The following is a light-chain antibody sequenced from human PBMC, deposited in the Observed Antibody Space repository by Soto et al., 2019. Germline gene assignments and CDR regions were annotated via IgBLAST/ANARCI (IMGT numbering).Light chain of an antibody. J-gene: IGKJ5*01. CDR1: QGVSSY. V-gene: IGKV1-9*01. CDR2: AAS. Sequence: DIQLTQSPSFLSASVGDRVTINYGASQGVSSYLAWYQQKPGKAPKLLIYAASTLQSGVPSRFSGSGSGTEFTLTITSLQPEDFATYYCQQSYSPPPITFGQGTRLEI. CDR3: QQSYSPPPIT.